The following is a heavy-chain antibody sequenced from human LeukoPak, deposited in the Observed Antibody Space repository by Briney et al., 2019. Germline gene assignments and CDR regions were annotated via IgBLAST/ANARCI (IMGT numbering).Heavy chain of an antibody. CDR3: AGTPNWFDP. CDR1: GFTFGSYS. CDR2: IHYSGST. V-gene: IGHV4-39*07. J-gene: IGHJ5*02. Sequence: GSLRLSCAASGFTFGSYSMNWVRQPPGKGLEWIGSIHYSGSTYYNPSLESRVTISVDTSRNQFSLKLSSVTAADTAVYYCAGTPNWFDPWGQGTLVTVSS. D-gene: IGHD2-15*01.